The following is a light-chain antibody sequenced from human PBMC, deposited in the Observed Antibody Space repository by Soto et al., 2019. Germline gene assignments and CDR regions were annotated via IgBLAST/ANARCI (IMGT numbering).Light chain of an antibody. V-gene: IGKV3D-15*01. J-gene: IGKJ2*01. CDR2: DAS. Sequence: EIVMTQSPGTLSVSPGERATLSCRASQTISTSLAWYQQKPGQAPRLLIYDASARATGIPGRFSGSGSGTEFSLPISDLQSDDFAVYYCQQYSNWRYTFGQGTRLEIK. CDR1: QTISTS. CDR3: QQYSNWRYT.